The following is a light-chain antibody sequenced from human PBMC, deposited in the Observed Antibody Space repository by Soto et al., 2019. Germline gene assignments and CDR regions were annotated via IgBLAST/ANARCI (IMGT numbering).Light chain of an antibody. J-gene: IGKJ2*01. CDR1: QSVSSN. CDR3: QQYNNWPPYT. CDR2: GAS. V-gene: IGKV3-15*01. Sequence: EIVMTQSPATLSLSPGERATLSCRASQSVSSNLAWYQQKPGQAPRLLIYGASTRATGIPARFSGSGSGTEFTLTISSLQSEDVALYYWQQYNNWPPYTFGQGTKLEIK.